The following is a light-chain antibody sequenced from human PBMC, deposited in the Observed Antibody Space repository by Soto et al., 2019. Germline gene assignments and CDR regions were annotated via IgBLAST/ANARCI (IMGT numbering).Light chain of an antibody. CDR2: GAS. CDR1: QIVSSN. J-gene: IGKJ5*01. V-gene: IGKV3-15*01. Sequence: EIVLTQSPGTLVLSPGYRATLSCRASQIVSSNLAWYQQKPGQAPRLLIYGASTRATGIPARFSGSGSGTEFTLTISSLQSEDFAVYYCQQYNNWPPSITFGQGTRLEIK. CDR3: QQYNNWPPSIT.